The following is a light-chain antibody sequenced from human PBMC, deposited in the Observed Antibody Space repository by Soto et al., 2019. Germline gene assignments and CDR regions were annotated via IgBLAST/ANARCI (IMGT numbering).Light chain of an antibody. V-gene: IGKV1-9*01. CDR2: TAS. J-gene: IGKJ4*01. CDR3: QQTRAYQST. CDR1: QDIAIY. Sequence: QLTQSPASLSASVGKGLIFLSRPSQDIAIYLAWYQQKPGEAPNLLIHTASTLHGGVPSRFSGSGSGTDFTLTITSLQAEDFATYYCQQTRAYQSTFGGGTKVDIK.